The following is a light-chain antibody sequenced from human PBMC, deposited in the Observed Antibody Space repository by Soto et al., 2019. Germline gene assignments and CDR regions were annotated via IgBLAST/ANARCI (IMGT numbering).Light chain of an antibody. V-gene: IGKV3-20*01. J-gene: IGKJ5*01. CDR1: QSVSSNF. CDR2: GAS. CDR3: QQYGSSPPT. Sequence: EIVLTQSPGTLSLSPGERATLSCRASQSVSSNFLAWYQQKPGQTPSLLIYGASSRATGIPDRFSGSGSGTDFTLTISRLDPENFAVYYCQQYGSSPPTFDNRTRLEIK.